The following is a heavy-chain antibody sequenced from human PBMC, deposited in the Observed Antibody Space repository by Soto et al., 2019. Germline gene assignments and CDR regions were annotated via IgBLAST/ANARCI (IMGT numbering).Heavy chain of an antibody. V-gene: IGHV1-69*12. D-gene: IGHD1-7*01. Sequence: QVQLVQSGAEVKKPGSSVKVSCKASGGTFSSYAISWVRQAAGQGLEWMGGIIPIFGTANYAQKFQGRVTITADESTSTAYMELSSLRSEDTGVYYCAKRTTSHYYYGMDVWGQGTTVAVSS. CDR1: GGTFSSYA. CDR2: IIPIFGTA. J-gene: IGHJ6*02. CDR3: AKRTTSHYYYGMDV.